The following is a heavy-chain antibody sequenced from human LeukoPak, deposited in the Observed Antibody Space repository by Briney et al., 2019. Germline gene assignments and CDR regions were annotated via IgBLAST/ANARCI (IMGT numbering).Heavy chain of an antibody. Sequence: GGSLRLSCVASGFTFSSSWMSWVRRAPGKGLEWVANIKQDGTEEYYVDSVRGRFSISKDNAKNPLYLQMNSLRAEDTAVYYCARDSSGYHGPPHYWGQGTLVTVSS. CDR3: ARDSSGYHGPPHY. CDR2: IKQDGTEE. CDR1: GFTFSSSW. D-gene: IGHD3-22*01. J-gene: IGHJ4*02. V-gene: IGHV3-7*01.